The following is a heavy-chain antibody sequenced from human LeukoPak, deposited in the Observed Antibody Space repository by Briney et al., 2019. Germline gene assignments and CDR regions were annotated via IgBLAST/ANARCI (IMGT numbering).Heavy chain of an antibody. V-gene: IGHV3-74*03. CDR1: GFTFTTYW. J-gene: IGHJ4*01. CDR3: IRETHVGPHLEY. Sequence: GGSLRLSCAASGFTFTTYWMHWVRQVPGKGLVWVARINTDGRVTTYADSVKGRFTVSRDNAENTLYLQMNDLRPEDTAIYYCIRETHVGPHLEYWGQGTLATVTS. CDR2: INTDGRVT. D-gene: IGHD3-10*02.